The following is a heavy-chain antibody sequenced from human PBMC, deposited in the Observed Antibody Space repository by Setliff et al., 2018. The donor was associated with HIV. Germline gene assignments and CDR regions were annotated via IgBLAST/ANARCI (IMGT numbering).Heavy chain of an antibody. D-gene: IGHD3-10*01. Sequence: PGGSLRLSCAASGFTFSSYGMHWVRQAPGKGLEWVAFIRYDGSDKYYADSVMGRFTISRDNSKNTLYLQMNSLRAEDTAVYYCARSVIGYYYYGMDVWGQGTLVTVSS. CDR2: IRYDGSDK. J-gene: IGHJ6*02. V-gene: IGHV3-30*02. CDR1: GFTFSSYG. CDR3: ARSVIGYYYYGMDV.